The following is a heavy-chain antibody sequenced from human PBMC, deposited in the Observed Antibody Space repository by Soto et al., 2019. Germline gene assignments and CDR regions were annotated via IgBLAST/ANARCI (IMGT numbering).Heavy chain of an antibody. CDR1: GFRFSTYN. J-gene: IGHJ5*01. CDR2: ISTTSFTI. CDR3: ARDRCYDGTCYSASDS. Sequence: GGSLSLSCAASGFRFSTYNMDWVRQAPGKGPEWIAHISTTSFTIYYADSVKGRFTISRDNDRNSLYLEMNSLRDEDTAVYYCARDRCYDGTCYSASDSWGQGTLVTVSS. V-gene: IGHV3-48*02. D-gene: IGHD2-15*01.